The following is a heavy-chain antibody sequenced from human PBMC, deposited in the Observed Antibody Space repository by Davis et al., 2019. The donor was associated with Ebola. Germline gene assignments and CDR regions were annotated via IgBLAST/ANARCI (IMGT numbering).Heavy chain of an antibody. J-gene: IGHJ4*02. CDR2: IKQDESEK. CDR3: AREGAGYYFDD. D-gene: IGHD4/OR15-4a*01. V-gene: IGHV3-7*03. CDR1: GFTFSSYS. Sequence: GGSLRLSCAASGFTFSSYSMNWVRQAPGKGLEWVANIKQDESEKYYVDSVKGRFTISRDNARNSLYLQMNSLRVEDTAVYYCAREGAGYYFDDWGQGTLVTVSS.